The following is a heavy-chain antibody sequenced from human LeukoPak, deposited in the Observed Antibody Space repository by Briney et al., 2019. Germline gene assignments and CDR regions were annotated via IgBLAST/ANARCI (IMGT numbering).Heavy chain of an antibody. J-gene: IGHJ4*02. CDR2: INSDGSST. CDR1: GFTFSSYW. V-gene: IGHV3-74*01. CDR3: ARETKSSSWYYFDY. Sequence: GGSLRLSCAASGFTFSSYWMRWVRQAPGKGLVWVSRINSDGSSTYYADSVKGRFTISRDNARNTLYLQMNSLRAEDTAVYYCARETKSSSWYYFDYWGQGTLVTVSS. D-gene: IGHD6-13*01.